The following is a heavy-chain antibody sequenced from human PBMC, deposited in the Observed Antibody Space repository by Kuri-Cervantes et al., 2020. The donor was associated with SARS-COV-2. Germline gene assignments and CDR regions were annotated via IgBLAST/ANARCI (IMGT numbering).Heavy chain of an antibody. Sequence: GESLKISCAASGFTFSDYYMNWIRQAPGKGLEWVSYISSSGSSIYYADSVKGRFTISRDNAKNSLYLQMNSLRAEDTAVYYCARDQGDYAEGWFDPWGQGTLVTVSS. V-gene: IGHV3-11*04. CDR2: ISSSGSSI. CDR3: ARDQGDYAEGWFDP. D-gene: IGHD4-17*01. CDR1: GFTFSDYY. J-gene: IGHJ5*02.